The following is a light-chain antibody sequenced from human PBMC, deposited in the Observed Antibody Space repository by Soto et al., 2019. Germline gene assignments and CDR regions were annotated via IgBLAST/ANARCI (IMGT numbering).Light chain of an antibody. V-gene: IGLV7-43*01. CDR3: LLYYGGARV. J-gene: IGLJ2*01. CDR1: TGAVTSGYY. CDR2: STS. Sequence: QTVVTQEPSLTVSPGGTVTLTCASSTGAVTSGYYPSWFQQKPGQSPRPLTYSTSNKHSWTPARFSGSLLGGKAALTLSGVQLEDEAEYYCLLYYGGARVFGGGTKLTVL.